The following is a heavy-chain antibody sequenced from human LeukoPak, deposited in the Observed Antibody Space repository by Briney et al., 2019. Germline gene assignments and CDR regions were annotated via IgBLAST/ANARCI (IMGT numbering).Heavy chain of an antibody. Sequence: ASVKVSCKASGYTFTSYDINWVRQATGHGLEWMGWINPNSGGTNYAQKFQGWVTMTRDTSISTAYMELSRLRSDDTAVYYCARGHYSSGWTGPLGAYYGMDVWGQGTTVTVSS. V-gene: IGHV1-2*04. CDR1: GYTFTSYD. CDR2: INPNSGGT. J-gene: IGHJ6*02. D-gene: IGHD6-19*01. CDR3: ARGHYSSGWTGPLGAYYGMDV.